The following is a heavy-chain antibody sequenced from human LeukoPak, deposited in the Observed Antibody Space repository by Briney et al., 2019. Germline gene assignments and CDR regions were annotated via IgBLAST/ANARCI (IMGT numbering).Heavy chain of an antibody. Sequence: KTSETLSLTCTVSGGSISSSSYYWGWIRQPPGKGLEWIGSIYYSGSTYYNPSLKSRVTISIDTSKNQFSLKLSSVTAADTAVYYCAREAIPAAIRWFDPWGQGTLVTVSS. CDR3: AREAIPAAIRWFDP. V-gene: IGHV4-39*07. J-gene: IGHJ5*02. D-gene: IGHD2-2*01. CDR1: GGSISSSSYY. CDR2: IYYSGST.